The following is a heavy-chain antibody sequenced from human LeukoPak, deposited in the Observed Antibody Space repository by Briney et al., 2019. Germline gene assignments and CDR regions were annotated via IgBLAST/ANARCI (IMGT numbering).Heavy chain of an antibody. J-gene: IGHJ4*02. CDR2: INHSGST. Sequence: SETLSLTCAVYGGSFSGYYWSWIRQPPGKGLEWIGEINHSGSTNYNPSLKSQVTISVDTSKNQFSLELSSVTAADTAVYYCARGVTRLYYYGSGSSLSFDYWGQGTLVTVSS. CDR1: GGSFSGYY. D-gene: IGHD3-10*01. V-gene: IGHV4-34*01. CDR3: ARGVTRLYYYGSGSSLSFDY.